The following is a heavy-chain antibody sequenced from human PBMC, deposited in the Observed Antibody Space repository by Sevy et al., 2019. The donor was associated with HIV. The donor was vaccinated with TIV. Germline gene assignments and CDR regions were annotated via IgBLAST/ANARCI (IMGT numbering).Heavy chain of an antibody. CDR1: GGTFSSYA. D-gene: IGHD3-10*01. CDR2: IIPIFGTA. V-gene: IGHV1-69*13. CDR3: ARAIRITIHGMDV. Sequence: ASLKVSCKASGGTFSSYAISWVRQAPGQGLEWMGGIIPIFGTANYAQKFQGRVTITADECTSPAYMELSSLGSKDTAVYYCARAIRITIHGMDVWGQGTTVTVSS. J-gene: IGHJ6*02.